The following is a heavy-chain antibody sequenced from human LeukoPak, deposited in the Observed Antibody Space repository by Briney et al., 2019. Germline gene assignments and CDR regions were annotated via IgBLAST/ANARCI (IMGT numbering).Heavy chain of an antibody. V-gene: IGHV3-30*02. Sequence: PGGSLRLSCAASGFTFSSYGMHWVRQAPGRGLEWVAFIRYDGSNKYYADSVKGRFTISRDNSKNTLYLQMNSLRAEDTAVYYCAKRLSVFWSKAYYFDYWGQGTLVTVSS. J-gene: IGHJ4*02. CDR1: GFTFSSYG. CDR3: AKRLSVFWSKAYYFDY. D-gene: IGHD3-3*01. CDR2: IRYDGSNK.